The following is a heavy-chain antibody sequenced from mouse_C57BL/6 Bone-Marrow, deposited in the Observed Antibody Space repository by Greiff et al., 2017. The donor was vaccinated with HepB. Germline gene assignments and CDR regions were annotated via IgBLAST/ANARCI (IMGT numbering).Heavy chain of an antibody. CDR3: ARNDAYSNYFAY. CDR2: IWSGGST. J-gene: IGHJ3*01. Sequence: QVQLKESGPGLVQPSQSLSITCTVSGFSLTSYGVHWVRQSPGKGLEWLGVIWSGGSTDYNAAFISRLSISKDNSKSQVFFKMNSLQADDTAIYYCARNDAYSNYFAYWGQGTLVTVSA. V-gene: IGHV2-2*01. D-gene: IGHD2-5*01. CDR1: GFSLTSYG.